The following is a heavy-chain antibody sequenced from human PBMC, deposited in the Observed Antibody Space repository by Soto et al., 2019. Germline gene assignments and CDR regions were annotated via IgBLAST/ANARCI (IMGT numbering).Heavy chain of an antibody. J-gene: IGHJ4*01. CDR1: GFTVSSNY. Sequence: VQLVESGGGLVQPGGSLRLSCAASGFTVSSNYMSWVRQAPGKGLEWASVVYIGGGTYYADSVKGRFTISRDNSKNTLYLQMNGLRAEDTAVYYCARSATTWDFDYWGQEPWSPSPQ. CDR2: VYIGGGT. D-gene: IGHD1-7*01. CDR3: ARSATTWDFDY. V-gene: IGHV3-66*01.